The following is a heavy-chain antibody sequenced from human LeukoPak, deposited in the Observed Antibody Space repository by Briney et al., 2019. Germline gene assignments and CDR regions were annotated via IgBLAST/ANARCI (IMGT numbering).Heavy chain of an antibody. Sequence: SETLSLTCTVSGGSISSYYWSWIRQPPGKGLEWIGYIYYSGSTNYNPSLKSRVTISVDTSKNQFSLKLSSVTAADTAVYYCAIDLDYGDTALGDWGQGTLVTVSS. J-gene: IGHJ4*02. CDR2: IYYSGST. CDR1: GGSISSYY. V-gene: IGHV4-59*12. CDR3: AIDLDYGDTALGD. D-gene: IGHD4-17*01.